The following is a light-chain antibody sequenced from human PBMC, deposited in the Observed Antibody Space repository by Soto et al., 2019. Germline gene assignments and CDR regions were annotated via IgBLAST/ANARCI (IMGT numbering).Light chain of an antibody. CDR2: DNN. Sequence: QTVVTQPPSVSGAPGQRITISCTGSSSNIGAGYAVHWYQHLPGTAPKLLIFDNNNRPSGVPDRFSGSKSGTSAPLAITGLQAEDEADYYCQSFDSSLSVVVFGGGTKLTVL. V-gene: IGLV1-40*01. CDR3: QSFDSSLSVVV. CDR1: SSNIGAGYA. J-gene: IGLJ2*01.